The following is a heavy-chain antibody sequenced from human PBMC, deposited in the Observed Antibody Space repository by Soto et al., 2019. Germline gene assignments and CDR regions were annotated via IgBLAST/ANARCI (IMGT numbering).Heavy chain of an antibody. Sequence: SETLSLTCAVSGGSISSGGYSWSWIRQPPGKGLEWIGYIYHSGSTYYNPSLKSRVTISVDRSKNQFSLKLSSVTAADTAVYYCARGVLFGVSFDIWGQGTMVTV. CDR3: ARGVLFGVSFDI. J-gene: IGHJ3*02. D-gene: IGHD3-3*01. CDR1: GGSISSGGYS. V-gene: IGHV4-30-2*01. CDR2: IYHSGST.